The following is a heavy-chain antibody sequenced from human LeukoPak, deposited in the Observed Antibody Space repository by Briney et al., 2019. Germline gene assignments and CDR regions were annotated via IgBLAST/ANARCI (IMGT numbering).Heavy chain of an antibody. CDR2: IYSGGST. V-gene: IGHV3-53*01. Sequence: GGSLRLSCAASGFTVSGNYMSWVRQAPGKGLEWVSVIYSGGSTYYADSVKGRFTISRDNSKNTLYLQMNSLRAEDTAVYYCARGSVNTYYYYYYMDVWGKGTTVTISS. J-gene: IGHJ6*03. D-gene: IGHD3-10*01. CDR3: ARGSVNTYYYYYYMDV. CDR1: GFTVSGNY.